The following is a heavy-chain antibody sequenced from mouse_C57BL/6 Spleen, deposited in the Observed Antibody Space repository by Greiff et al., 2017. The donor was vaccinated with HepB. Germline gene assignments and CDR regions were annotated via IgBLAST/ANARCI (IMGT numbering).Heavy chain of an antibody. V-gene: IGHV5-16*01. CDR2: INYDGSST. D-gene: IGHD1-1*01. J-gene: IGHJ4*01. Sequence: EVKLVESEGGLVQPGSSIKLSCTASGFTFSDYYMAWVRQVPEKGLEWVANINYDGSSTYYLDSLKSRFIISRDNAKNILYLQMSSLKSEDTATYYCAREVHYYGSSPYAMDYWGQGTSVTVSS. CDR3: AREVHYYGSSPYAMDY. CDR1: GFTFSDYY.